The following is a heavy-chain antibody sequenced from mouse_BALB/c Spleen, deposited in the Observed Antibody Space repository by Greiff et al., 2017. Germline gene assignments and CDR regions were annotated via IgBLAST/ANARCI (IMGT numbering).Heavy chain of an antibody. D-gene: IGHD2-4*01. Sequence: EVKLVESGPELVKPGASVKMSCKASGYTFTSYVMHWVKQKPGQGLEWIGYINPYNDGTKYNEKFKGKATLTSDKSSSTAYMELSSLTSEDSAVYYCARGDDYDEGYAMDYWGQGTSVTVSS. J-gene: IGHJ4*01. V-gene: IGHV1-14*01. CDR3: ARGDDYDEGYAMDY. CDR1: GYTFTSYV. CDR2: INPYNDGT.